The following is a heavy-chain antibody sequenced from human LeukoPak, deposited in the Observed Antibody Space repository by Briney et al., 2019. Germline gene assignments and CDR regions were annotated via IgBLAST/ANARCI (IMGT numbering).Heavy chain of an antibody. J-gene: IGHJ5*02. V-gene: IGHV4-30-4*08. Sequence: KPSETLSLTCTVSGGSISSGGYYWSWIRQHPGKGLEWIGYIYYSGSTYYNPSLKSRVTISVDTSKNQFSLKLSSVTAADTAVYYCATWLPCSSTSCYKRGWFDPWGQGTLVTVSS. CDR2: IYYSGST. D-gene: IGHD2-2*02. CDR3: ATWLPCSSTSCYKRGWFDP. CDR1: GGSISSGGYY.